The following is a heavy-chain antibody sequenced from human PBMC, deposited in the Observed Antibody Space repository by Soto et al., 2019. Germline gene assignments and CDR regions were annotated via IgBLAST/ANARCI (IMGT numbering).Heavy chain of an antibody. V-gene: IGHV3-23*01. CDR1: GFPFSSYA. Sequence: EVQLLESGGGLVQPGGSLRLSCVASGFPFSSYAMSWVRQTPGRGLECVSSISSGSNTYYTAPVRGRFTISRDNSKNPLYLQMSSLRADDTALYYCAKASATGKSDGMDVWGQGTTVSVSS. J-gene: IGHJ6*02. D-gene: IGHD7-27*01. CDR2: ISSGSNT. CDR3: AKASATGKSDGMDV.